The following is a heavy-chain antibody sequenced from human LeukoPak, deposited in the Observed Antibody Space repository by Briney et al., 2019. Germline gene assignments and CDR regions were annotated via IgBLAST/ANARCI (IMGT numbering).Heavy chain of an antibody. CDR3: ARGPLTGSMLGDFDY. V-gene: IGHV3-20*04. D-gene: IGHD7-27*01. J-gene: IGHJ4*02. CDR2: INWNGDST. CDR1: GFTFDDYG. Sequence: GGSLRLSCAAPGFTFDDYGMSWVRQAPGKGLEWVSGINWNGDSTDYADSVEGRFTISRDNARNSLYVQMNSLRAEDTALYYCARGPLTGSMLGDFDYWGQGTLVTVSS.